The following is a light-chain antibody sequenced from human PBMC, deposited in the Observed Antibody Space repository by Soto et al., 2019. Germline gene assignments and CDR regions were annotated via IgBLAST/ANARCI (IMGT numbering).Light chain of an antibody. CDR2: AAS. Sequence: DIQMTQSPSSVSASVGDGVTTTCRSSQSIASWLTWYQQKPGKAPKVLIYAASRLQSRVPSRFSGSQSGTTFTLTITNLQPEDFATYYCQQASSFPLTFGGGTKVDIK. J-gene: IGKJ4*01. CDR3: QQASSFPLT. V-gene: IGKV1-12*01. CDR1: QSIASW.